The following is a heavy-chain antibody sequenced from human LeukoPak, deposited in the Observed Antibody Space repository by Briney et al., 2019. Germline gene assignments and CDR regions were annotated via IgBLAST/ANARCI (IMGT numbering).Heavy chain of an antibody. Sequence: ASAKVSCKASGYTFTGYYMHWVRQAPGQGLEWMGWINPNSGGTNYAQKFQGRVTMTRDTSISTAYMELSRLRSDDTAVYYCARQNYYDSSGGFDPWGQGTLVTVSS. CDR1: GYTFTGYY. V-gene: IGHV1-2*02. D-gene: IGHD3-22*01. CDR3: ARQNYYDSSGGFDP. CDR2: INPNSGGT. J-gene: IGHJ5*02.